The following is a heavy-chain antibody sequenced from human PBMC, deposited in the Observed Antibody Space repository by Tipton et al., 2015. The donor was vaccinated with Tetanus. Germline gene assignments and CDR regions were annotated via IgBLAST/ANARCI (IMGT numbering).Heavy chain of an antibody. CDR3: SRDRGDYICYGMDV. D-gene: IGHD3-22*01. Sequence: QLVQSGAEVKKPGASVKVSCKASGYTFTGYYIYWVRQAPGQGLEWMGWIDPNSGGTNYAQKFQGRVFMTRDTSISTAYMELSGLRSDDPAVYYFSRDRGDYICYGMDVWGPGTTVTVS. J-gene: IGHJ6*02. CDR2: IDPNSGGT. CDR1: GYTFTGYY. V-gene: IGHV1-2*02.